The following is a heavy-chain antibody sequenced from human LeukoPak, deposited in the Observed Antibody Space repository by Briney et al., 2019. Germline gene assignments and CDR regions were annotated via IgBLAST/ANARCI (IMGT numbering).Heavy chain of an antibody. CDR3: ARTLTNYGVFGY. D-gene: IGHD4-17*01. Sequence: GGSLRLSCAASGFTFSSYGMHWVRQAPGKGLEWVAVIWYDGSNKYSADSVKGRFTISRDNSKNTLYLQMNSLRAEDTAVYYCARTLTNYGVFGYWGQGTLVTVSS. J-gene: IGHJ4*02. CDR1: GFTFSSYG. V-gene: IGHV3-33*01. CDR2: IWYDGSNK.